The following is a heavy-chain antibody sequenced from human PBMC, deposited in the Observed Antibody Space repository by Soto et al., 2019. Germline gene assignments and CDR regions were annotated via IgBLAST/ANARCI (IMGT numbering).Heavy chain of an antibody. Sequence: ASVKVSCKASGYTLTSYYMHWVRQAPGQGLEWMVIINPSGGSTSYAQKFQGRVTMTRDTSTSTVYMELSSLRSEDTDVYYCARESEDYYDSSGYDAFDIWGQGTMVTVSS. V-gene: IGHV1-46*01. CDR2: INPSGGST. D-gene: IGHD3-22*01. CDR1: GYTLTSYY. J-gene: IGHJ3*02. CDR3: ARESEDYYDSSGYDAFDI.